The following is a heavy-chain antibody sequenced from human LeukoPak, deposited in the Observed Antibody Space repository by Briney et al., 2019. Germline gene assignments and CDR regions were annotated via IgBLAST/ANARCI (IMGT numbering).Heavy chain of an antibody. V-gene: IGHV3-7*03. Sequence: PGGSLRLSCAASGFTFSNYWMTWVRQAPAKGLEWVANINRDGSERYYVDSVKGRFTISRDDAKSSLYLQMNSLRAEDTAVYYCARRNAMDVWGQGTTVIVFS. CDR1: GFTFSNYW. CDR2: INRDGSER. CDR3: ARRNAMDV. J-gene: IGHJ6*02.